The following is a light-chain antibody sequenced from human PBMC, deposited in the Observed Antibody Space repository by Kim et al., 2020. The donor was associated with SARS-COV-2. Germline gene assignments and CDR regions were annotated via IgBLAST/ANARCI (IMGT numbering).Light chain of an antibody. CDR1: TSNIGTYY. CDR3: SAWDNSLSAVL. J-gene: IGLJ2*01. CDR2: RNN. V-gene: IGLV1-47*01. Sequence: ELTQPPSASGTPGQRVTISCSGSTSNIGTYYVYWYQQLPGTAPKLHIYRNNQRPSGVPDRFSGSRSDTSASLAISGLRSEDEGDYYCSAWDNSLSAVLFGGGTQLTVL.